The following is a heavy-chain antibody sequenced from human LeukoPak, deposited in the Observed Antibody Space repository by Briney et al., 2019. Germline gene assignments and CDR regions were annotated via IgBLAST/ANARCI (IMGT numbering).Heavy chain of an antibody. D-gene: IGHD3-3*01. CDR2: ISAYNGNT. V-gene: IGHV1-18*01. CDR1: GYTFTSYG. Sequence: ASVKVSCKASGYTFTSYGISWVRQAPGQGLEWMGWISAYNGNTNYAQKLQGRVTMTTDTSTSTAYMELSSLRSEDTAVYYCARSQGRARLRFLEWSPSGLDYYYGMDVWGQGTTVTVSS. J-gene: IGHJ6*02. CDR3: ARSQGRARLRFLEWSPSGLDYYYGMDV.